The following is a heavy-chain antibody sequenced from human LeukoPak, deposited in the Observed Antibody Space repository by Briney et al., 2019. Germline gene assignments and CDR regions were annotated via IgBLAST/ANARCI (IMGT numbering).Heavy chain of an antibody. J-gene: IGHJ4*02. D-gene: IGHD6-13*01. CDR1: GYNFNSHW. Sequence: GESLKISCKGSGYNFNSHWIGWVRQMPGKGLEWMGIIYPDDSDTRYSPSFQGQVTISADKSISTAYLQWSSLRASDTAMYYCARQYTAAESSFDFWGQGTLVTVSS. V-gene: IGHV5-51*01. CDR2: IYPDDSDT. CDR3: ARQYTAAESSFDF.